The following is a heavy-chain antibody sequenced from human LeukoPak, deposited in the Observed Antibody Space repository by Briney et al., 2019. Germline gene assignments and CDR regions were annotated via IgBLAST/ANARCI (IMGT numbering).Heavy chain of an antibody. D-gene: IGHD3-22*01. J-gene: IGHJ4*02. CDR1: GYTFTSNY. CDR3: ARAPDYYDSSGYYYGRYFDY. CDR2: ISPSGGST. Sequence: ASVKVSCKAFGYTFTSNYMHWVRQAPGQGPEWMGVISPSGGSTTYAQKFQGRVTLTRDMSTSTDYLELSSLRSEDTAVYYCARAPDYYDSSGYYYGRYFDYWGQGTLVTVSS. V-gene: IGHV1-46*01.